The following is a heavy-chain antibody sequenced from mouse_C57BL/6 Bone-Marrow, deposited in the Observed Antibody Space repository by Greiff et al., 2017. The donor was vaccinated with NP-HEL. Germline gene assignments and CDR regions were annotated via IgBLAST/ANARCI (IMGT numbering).Heavy chain of an antibody. CDR3: TTSIDYCGSSYWYFDV. CDR1: GFNIKDDY. J-gene: IGHJ1*03. V-gene: IGHV14-4*01. Sequence: VQLQQSGAELVRPGASVKLSCTASGFNIKDDYMHWVKQRPEQGLEWIGWIDPENGDTEYASKFQGKATITADTSSNTAYLQLSSLTSEDTAGYYCTTSIDYCGSSYWYFDVWGTGTTVTVSS. D-gene: IGHD1-1*01. CDR2: IDPENGDT.